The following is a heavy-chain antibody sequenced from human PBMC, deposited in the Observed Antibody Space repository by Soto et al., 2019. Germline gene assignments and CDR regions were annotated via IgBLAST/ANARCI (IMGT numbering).Heavy chain of an antibody. CDR2: IYSSGST. J-gene: IGHJ6*02. CDR1: DDSSSSGNKY. D-gene: IGHD3-16*01. V-gene: IGHV4-30-4*01. Sequence: PSVTLSLTCRVADDSSSSGNKYWSWKRQPPGKGLEWIGYIYSSGSTYYNPSLKSRLSISLHTSDNQFSLKFDSVTDADSAVYYCARVPSPFDYYSAMDVWGHGTTVPVSS. CDR3: ARVPSPFDYYSAMDV.